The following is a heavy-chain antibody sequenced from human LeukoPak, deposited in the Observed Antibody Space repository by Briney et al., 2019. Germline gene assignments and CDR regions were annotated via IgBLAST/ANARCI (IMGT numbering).Heavy chain of an antibody. V-gene: IGHV3-23*01. CDR3: AKPARTDYADY. CDR1: GFTFSSYA. J-gene: IGHJ4*02. CDR2: INGSGDRT. D-gene: IGHD1-14*01. Sequence: GGSLRLSCAASGFTFSSYAMNWVRQAPGKGLEWVSSINGSGDRTYYADSVKGRFTISRDNSKNTLYLQMNSLRAEDTAVYYCAKPARTDYADYWGQGTLVTVSS.